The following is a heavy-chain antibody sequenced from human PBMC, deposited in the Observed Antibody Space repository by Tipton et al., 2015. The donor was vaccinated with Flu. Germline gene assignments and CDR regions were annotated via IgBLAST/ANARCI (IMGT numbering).Heavy chain of an antibody. Sequence: TLSLTCTVSSGSIRSTNYFCAWIRQPPGKRLELIGSIYPSGTTYSNPSLKSRVTISVDTPKSQFSLMLRSVTAADTAVYYCARLSYYDVDLKNFYFDYWGQGALVTVSS. J-gene: IGHJ4*02. CDR2: IYPSGTT. CDR1: SGSIRSTNYF. CDR3: ARLSYYDVDLKNFYFDY. D-gene: IGHD3-10*02. V-gene: IGHV4-39*01.